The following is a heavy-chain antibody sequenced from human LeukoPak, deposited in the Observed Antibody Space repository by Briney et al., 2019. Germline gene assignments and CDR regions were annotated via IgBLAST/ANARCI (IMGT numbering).Heavy chain of an antibody. Sequence: PSETLSLTCIVSGGSISSSNYYWGWIRQSPGKGLEWIGSIYSRGRTYSNPSLKSQVIVASDISHNQFSLMLNSVTAADTAVYYCARDEGQYGSGTRGFTWFDPWGQGTLVTVSS. CDR3: ARDEGQYGSGTRGFTWFDP. D-gene: IGHD3-10*01. J-gene: IGHJ5*02. CDR1: GGSISSSNYY. V-gene: IGHV4-39*07. CDR2: IYSRGRT.